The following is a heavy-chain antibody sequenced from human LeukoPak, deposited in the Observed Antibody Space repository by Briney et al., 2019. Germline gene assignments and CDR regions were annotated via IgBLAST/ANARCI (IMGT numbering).Heavy chain of an antibody. V-gene: IGHV7-4-1*02. Sequence: GASEKVSCKASGYTFTNHSLNWVRQPPAQGLGYVGWIDTNTGNPTYAQAFTGRIVFSLDTSVSTAYLQIRSLKTEDTAVYFCARRSMVQHLDVWGKGTTVIVSS. CDR1: GYTFTNHS. CDR3: ARRSMVQHLDV. CDR2: IDTNTGNP. D-gene: IGHD3-10*01. J-gene: IGHJ6*04.